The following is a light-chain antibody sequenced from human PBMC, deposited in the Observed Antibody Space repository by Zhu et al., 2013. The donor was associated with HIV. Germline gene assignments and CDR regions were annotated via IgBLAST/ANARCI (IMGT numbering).Light chain of an antibody. J-gene: IGKJ5*01. V-gene: IGKV1-39*01. CDR1: QSISSW. CDR3: QQSYSIPPVT. Sequence: DIQMTQSPSTLSAFVGDRVTITCRASQSISSWLAWYQQKPGKAPKLLIFGASTLHSGVPSRFSGSGSGTDFTLTISSLQPEDFATYYCQQSYSIPPVTFGQGTRLEI. CDR2: GAS.